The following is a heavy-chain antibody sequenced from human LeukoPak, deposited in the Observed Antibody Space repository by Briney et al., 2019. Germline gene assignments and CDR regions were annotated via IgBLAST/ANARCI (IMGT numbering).Heavy chain of an antibody. CDR3: ARDNAGSKGGATFGFDY. D-gene: IGHD1-26*01. J-gene: IGHJ4*02. Sequence: GGSLRLSCAASGFTFSSYGMHWVRQAPGKGLEWVAVIWYDGSNKYYADSVKGRFTISRDNSKNTLYLQMNSLRAEDTAVYYCARDNAGSKGGATFGFDYWGQGTLVTVSS. CDR1: GFTFSSYG. CDR2: IWYDGSNK. V-gene: IGHV3-33*01.